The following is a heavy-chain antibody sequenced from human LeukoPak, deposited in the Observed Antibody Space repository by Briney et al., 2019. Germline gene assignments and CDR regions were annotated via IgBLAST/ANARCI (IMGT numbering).Heavy chain of an antibody. Sequence: ASVKVSCKASGYTFTGYYIHWLRQAPGQGLEWMGWMNPNSGNTGYAQKFQGRVTMTRNTSISTAYMELSSLRSEDTAVYYCARVRRIAVAAPNWFDPWGQGTLVTVSS. J-gene: IGHJ5*02. D-gene: IGHD6-19*01. V-gene: IGHV1-8*02. CDR2: MNPNSGNT. CDR1: GYTFTGYY. CDR3: ARVRRIAVAAPNWFDP.